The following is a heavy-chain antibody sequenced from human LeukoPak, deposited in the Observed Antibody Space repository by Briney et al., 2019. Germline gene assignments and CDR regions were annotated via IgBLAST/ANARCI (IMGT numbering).Heavy chain of an antibody. CDR2: ISGDAHST. Sequence: GGSLRLSCAASGFTFRDFAMSWVRQAPGKGLEWVSAISGDAHSTYYADTLKGRFTISRDNSKNTLYLQMNSLRAADTATYFCVKDAPLPFDFWGQGALVIVSS. V-gene: IGHV3-23*01. CDR1: GFTFRDFA. J-gene: IGHJ4*02. CDR3: VKDAPLPFDF.